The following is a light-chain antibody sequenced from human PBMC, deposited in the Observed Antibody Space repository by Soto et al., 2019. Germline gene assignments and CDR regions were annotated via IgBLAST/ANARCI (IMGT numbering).Light chain of an antibody. J-gene: IGLJ3*02. V-gene: IGLV2-14*03. CDR1: HNDIGTYDY. Sequence: QSALTQPTSVSGSPGQSITISCTGNHNDIGTYDYVSWYQQHPGRAPRLLIHGVTTRPSGISGRFSASKSGLTASLTISGLQPEDEADYYCSSYISMIVRVFGGGTKLTVL. CDR3: SSYISMIVRV. CDR2: GVT.